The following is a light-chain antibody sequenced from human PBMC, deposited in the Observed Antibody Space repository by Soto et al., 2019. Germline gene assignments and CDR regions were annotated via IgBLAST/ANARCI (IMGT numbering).Light chain of an antibody. V-gene: IGKV3-20*01. Sequence: EIVLTQSPGTLSLSPGETATLSCRASETVDTSSLGLYQQKPGRAPSLLIYSASRRATGIPDRFDASGSATDFTLTISRLEPEDFAVYYCHQYGSSPLTFGGGTKVDIK. CDR2: SAS. CDR1: ETVDTSS. CDR3: HQYGSSPLT. J-gene: IGKJ4*01.